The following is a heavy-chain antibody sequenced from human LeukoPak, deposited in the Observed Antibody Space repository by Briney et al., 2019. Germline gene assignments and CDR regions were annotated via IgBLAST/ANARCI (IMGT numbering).Heavy chain of an antibody. D-gene: IGHD3-10*01. CDR1: GGTFSSYA. CDR2: IIPIFGTA. V-gene: IGHV1-69*05. Sequence: SVKVSCKASGGTFSSYAISWVRQAPGQGLEWMGRIIPIFGTANYAQKFQGRVTITTDESTSTAYMELSSLKSEDTAVYYCARGLLWFGARYYYYMDVWGKGTTVTVSS. J-gene: IGHJ6*03. CDR3: ARGLLWFGARYYYYMDV.